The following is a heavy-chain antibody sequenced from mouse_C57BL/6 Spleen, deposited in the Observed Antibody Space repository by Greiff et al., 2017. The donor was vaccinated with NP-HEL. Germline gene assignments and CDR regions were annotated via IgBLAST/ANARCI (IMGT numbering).Heavy chain of an antibody. CDR1: GFNIKDYY. CDR2: IDPEDGET. Sequence: EVKLQESGAELVKPGASVKLSCTASGFNIKDYYMHWVKQRTEQGLEWIGRIDPEDGETKYAPKFQGKATITADTSSNTAYLQLSSLTSEDTAVYYCAYPGLLVAWFAYWGQGTLVTVSA. J-gene: IGHJ3*01. D-gene: IGHD2-3*01. V-gene: IGHV14-2*01. CDR3: AYPGLLVAWFAY.